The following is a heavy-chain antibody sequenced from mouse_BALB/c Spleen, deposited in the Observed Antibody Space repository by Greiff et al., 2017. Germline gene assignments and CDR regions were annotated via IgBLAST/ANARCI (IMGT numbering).Heavy chain of an antibody. Sequence: QVQLKESGPGLVAPSQSLSITCTVSGFSLTSYDISWIRQPPGKGLEWLGVIWTGGGTNYNSAFMSRLSISKDNSKSQVFLKMNSLQTDDTAIYYCVRGSTTVGAYWGQGTLVTVSA. V-gene: IGHV2-9-2*01. CDR3: VRGSTTVGAY. J-gene: IGHJ3*01. CDR1: GFSLTSYD. CDR2: IWTGGGT. D-gene: IGHD1-1*01.